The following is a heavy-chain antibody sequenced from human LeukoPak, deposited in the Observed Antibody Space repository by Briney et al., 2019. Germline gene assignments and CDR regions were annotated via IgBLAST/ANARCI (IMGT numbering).Heavy chain of an antibody. CDR2: ISGRGAAT. CDR3: AKGKQWELPLDS. V-gene: IGHV3-23*01. Sequence: GGSLRLSCAVSGFTFSRHAMTWVRQAPGKGLEWVSGISGRGAATYYADSVKGRFTISRDNSKNTLYLQMHSLRVEDTAVYKCAKGKQWELPLDSWGQGTPVTVSS. D-gene: IGHD1-26*01. CDR1: GFTFSRHA. J-gene: IGHJ4*02.